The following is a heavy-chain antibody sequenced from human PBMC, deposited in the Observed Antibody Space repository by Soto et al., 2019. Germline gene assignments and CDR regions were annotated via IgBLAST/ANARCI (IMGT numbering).Heavy chain of an antibody. CDR3: AREMGTIFGVVPSFYFDY. V-gene: IGHV3-30-3*01. CDR2: ISYDGSNK. CDR1: GFTFSSYA. J-gene: IGHJ4*02. Sequence: VGSLRLSCAASGFTFSSYAMHWVRQAPGKGLEWVAVISYDGSNKYYADSVKGRFTISRDNSKNTLYLQMNSLRAEDTAVYYCAREMGTIFGVVPSFYFDYWGQGTLVTVSS. D-gene: IGHD3-3*01.